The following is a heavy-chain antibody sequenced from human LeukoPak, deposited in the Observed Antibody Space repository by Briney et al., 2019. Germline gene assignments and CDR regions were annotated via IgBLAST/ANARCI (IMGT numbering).Heavy chain of an antibody. V-gene: IGHV3-23*01. D-gene: IGHD3-22*01. CDR3: ARDGPLEYYDSRGTAGTFEI. CDR1: GFALSSYA. CDR2: TSSSDAGT. J-gene: IGHJ3*02. Sequence: GGSLRLSCAASGFALSSYAMSWVRQAPGKGLEWVSATSSSDAGTYHAESVRGRFTISRDNSKNTLYLQMGSLRAEDMAVYYCARDGPLEYYDSRGTAGTFEIWGQGTMVTVSS.